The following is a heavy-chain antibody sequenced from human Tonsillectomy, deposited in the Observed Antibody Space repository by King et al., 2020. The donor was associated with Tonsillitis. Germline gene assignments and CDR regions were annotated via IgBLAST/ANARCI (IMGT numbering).Heavy chain of an antibody. Sequence: EQLVQSGAEVKKPGSSVKVSCKASGGTFSSYAISWVRQAPGQGLEWMGRIIPILGIANYAQKFQGRVTITADKSTSTGYMDLSSLRSEDTAVYYCAVYYYDSSGYYGPLDYWGQGTLVTVSS. D-gene: IGHD3-22*01. CDR2: IIPILGIA. V-gene: IGHV1-69*09. J-gene: IGHJ4*02. CDR3: AVYYYDSSGYYGPLDY. CDR1: GGTFSSYA.